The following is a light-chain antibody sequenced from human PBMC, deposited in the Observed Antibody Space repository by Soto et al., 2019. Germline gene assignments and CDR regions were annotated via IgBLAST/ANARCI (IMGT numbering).Light chain of an antibody. CDR1: QSVATN. Sequence: EAVLTQSPATLSVSPGERVTLSCRASQSVATNLAWYQQRPGQAPRLLIYGASKRAIGLPARFSGSGSGTEFTLTFTSLQSEDFAVYYCQQYNNWPQTFGQGTKVDIK. V-gene: IGKV3-15*01. CDR3: QQYNNWPQT. CDR2: GAS. J-gene: IGKJ1*01.